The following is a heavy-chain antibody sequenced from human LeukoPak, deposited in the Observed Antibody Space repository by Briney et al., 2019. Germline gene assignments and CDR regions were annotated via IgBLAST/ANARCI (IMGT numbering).Heavy chain of an antibody. D-gene: IGHD3-22*01. CDR3: ARASYDSSGYGAFDI. V-gene: IGHV3-74*01. CDR2: INSDGSST. J-gene: IGHJ3*02. Sequence: GGSLRLSCAASGFTFSSYWMHWVRQAPGKGLVWVSRINSDGSSTSYADSVKGRFTISRDNAKNTLYLQMNSLRAEDTAVYYCARASYDSSGYGAFDIWGQGTMVTVSS. CDR1: GFTFSSYW.